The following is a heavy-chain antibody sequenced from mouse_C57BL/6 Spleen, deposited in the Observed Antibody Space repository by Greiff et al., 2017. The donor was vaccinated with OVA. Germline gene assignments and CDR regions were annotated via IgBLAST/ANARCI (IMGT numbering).Heavy chain of an antibody. V-gene: IGHV5-6*01. CDR2: ISSGGSYT. CDR3: ARLGWDDAYFDY. D-gene: IGHD2-3*01. J-gene: IGHJ2*01. Sequence: EVHLVESGGDLVKPGGSLKLSCAASGFTFSSYGMSWVRQTPDKRLEWVATISSGGSYTYYPDSVKGRFTISRDNAKNTLYLQMSSLKSEDTAMYYCARLGWDDAYFDYWGQGTTLTVSS. CDR1: GFTFSSYG.